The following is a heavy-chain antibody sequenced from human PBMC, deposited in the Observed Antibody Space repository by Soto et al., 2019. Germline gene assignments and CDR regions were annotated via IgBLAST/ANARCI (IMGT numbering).Heavy chain of an antibody. Sequence: QVQLVESGGGSVKPGGSLRLSCEASGFTFNDYYMSWIRQAPGKGLECGSYIDSSGGTVFYADSVKGRFTISRDNAKNSLYLKMNSLRAEDTAVYYCARDAGGDYDFWSGYSNYYMDVWGKGATVTVSS. CDR3: ARDAGGDYDFWSGYSNYYMDV. CDR1: GFTFNDYY. V-gene: IGHV3-11*01. D-gene: IGHD3-3*01. J-gene: IGHJ6*03. CDR2: IDSSGGTV.